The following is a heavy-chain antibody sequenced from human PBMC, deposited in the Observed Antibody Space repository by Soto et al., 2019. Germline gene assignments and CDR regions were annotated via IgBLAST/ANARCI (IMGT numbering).Heavy chain of an antibody. CDR3: ERTGSSWYSGGVGWFDP. Sequence: QVPLVQSGAEVKKPGASVKVSCKASGYTFTSYGISWVRQAPGQGLEWMGWISAYNGNTNYAQKLQGRVTMTTDTSTSTAYMELGSLRSDDTAVYYCERTGSSWYSGGVGWFDPWGQGTLVTVSS. CDR1: GYTFTSYG. J-gene: IGHJ5*02. V-gene: IGHV1-18*01. D-gene: IGHD6-13*01. CDR2: ISAYNGNT.